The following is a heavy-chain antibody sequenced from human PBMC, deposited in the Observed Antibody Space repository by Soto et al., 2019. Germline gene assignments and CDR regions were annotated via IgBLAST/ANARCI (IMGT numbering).Heavy chain of an antibody. D-gene: IGHD2-2*01. CDR2: ISGSGGST. CDR1: GFTFSSYA. J-gene: IGHJ4*02. Sequence: EVQLLESGGGLVQPGGSLRLSCAASGFTFSSYAMSWVRQAPGKGLEWVSAISGSGGSTYYADSVKGRFTISRDNSKYTLYLQMNSLRAEDTDVYYCANVVVPAADFDYWGQGTLVTVSS. V-gene: IGHV3-23*01. CDR3: ANVVVPAADFDY.